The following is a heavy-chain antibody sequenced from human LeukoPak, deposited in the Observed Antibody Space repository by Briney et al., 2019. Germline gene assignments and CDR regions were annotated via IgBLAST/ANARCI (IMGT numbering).Heavy chain of an antibody. J-gene: IGHJ3*02. Sequence: GGSLRLSCAASGFTFSGSAMHWVRQASGKGLEWVGRIRSKANSYATAYAASVKGRFTISRDDSKNTAYLQMNSLKTEDTAVYYCTSFPSNYYDSSDLDAFDIWGQGTMVTVSS. CDR1: GFTFSGSA. CDR2: IRSKANSYAT. CDR3: TSFPSNYYDSSDLDAFDI. V-gene: IGHV3-73*01. D-gene: IGHD3-22*01.